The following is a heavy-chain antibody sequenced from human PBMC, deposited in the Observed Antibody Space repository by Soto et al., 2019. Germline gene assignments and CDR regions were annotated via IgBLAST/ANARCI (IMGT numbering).Heavy chain of an antibody. CDR1: GGSFSGYY. D-gene: IGHD6-13*01. J-gene: IGHJ5*02. Sequence: QVQLQQWGAGLLKPSETLSLTCAVYGGSFSGYYWSWIRQPPGKVLEWIGEINHSGSTNYNPSLKMRVTISVDTSKNQFSLKLSSVTAADTAVYYCARATKVGYNWFDPWGQGNLVTVSS. CDR3: ARATKVGYNWFDP. CDR2: INHSGST. V-gene: IGHV4-34*01.